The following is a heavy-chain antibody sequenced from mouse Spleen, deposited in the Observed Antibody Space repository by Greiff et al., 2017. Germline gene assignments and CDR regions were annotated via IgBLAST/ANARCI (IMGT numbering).Heavy chain of an antibody. CDR2: ISSGGGNT. J-gene: IGHJ3*01. CDR3: AREVRRDASGFAY. CDR1: GFTFSSYA. Sequence: EVKLVESGGGLVKLGGSLKLSCAASGFTFSSYAMSWVRQTPEKRLEWVATISSGGGNTYYPDSVKGRFTISRDNAKNTLYLQMSSLKSEDTAMYYCAREVRRDASGFAYWGQGTLVTVSA. V-gene: IGHV5-9*04. D-gene: IGHD2-14*01.